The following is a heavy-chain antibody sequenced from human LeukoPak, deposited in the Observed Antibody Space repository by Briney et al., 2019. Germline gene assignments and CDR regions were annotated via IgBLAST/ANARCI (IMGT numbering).Heavy chain of an antibody. CDR1: GFTLSDSY. D-gene: IGHD2-2*01. Sequence: GGSLRLSCAASGFTLSDSYMSWIRQAPGKGLEWISYISSSGSTIYYADSVKGRFTISRDNAKNSLYLQMNSLRTEDTAVYYCARYGSSTRNTFDIWGQGTMVTVSS. V-gene: IGHV3-11*01. CDR3: ARYGSSTRNTFDI. CDR2: ISSSGSTI. J-gene: IGHJ3*02.